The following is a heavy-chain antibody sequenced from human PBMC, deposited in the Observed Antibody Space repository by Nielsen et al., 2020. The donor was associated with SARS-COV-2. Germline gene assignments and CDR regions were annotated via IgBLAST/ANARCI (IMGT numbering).Heavy chain of an antibody. CDR1: GFTFSTYG. Sequence: GESLKISCAASGFTFSTYGMHWVRPAPGKGLAWVAVISYDGSNKYYADSVKGRFTISRDNSKNTLYLQMNSLRAEDTAVYYCAKDFYDSSGYLKLDAFDIWGQGTMVTVSS. CDR2: ISYDGSNK. CDR3: AKDFYDSSGYLKLDAFDI. J-gene: IGHJ3*02. V-gene: IGHV3-30*18. D-gene: IGHD3-22*01.